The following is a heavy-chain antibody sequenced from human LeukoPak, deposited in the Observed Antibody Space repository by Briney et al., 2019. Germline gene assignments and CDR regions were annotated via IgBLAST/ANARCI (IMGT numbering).Heavy chain of an antibody. CDR3: ARLSGSYPCFDY. CDR1: GFNFKDYG. D-gene: IGHD1-26*01. CDR2: INWNGGST. V-gene: IGHV3-20*04. Sequence: PGGSLRLSCAASGFNFKDYGMSWVRQGPGKGLEWVSGINWNGGSTGYADSVKGRFTISRDKAKNSLYLQMNSLRAEDTAVYYCARLSGSYPCFDYWGQGTLVTVSS. J-gene: IGHJ4*02.